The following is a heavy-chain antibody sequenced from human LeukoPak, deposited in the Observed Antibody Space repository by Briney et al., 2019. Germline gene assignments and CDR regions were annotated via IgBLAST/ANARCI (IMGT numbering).Heavy chain of an antibody. CDR2: IYYSGST. V-gene: IGHV4-59*11. J-gene: IGHJ4*02. D-gene: IGHD3-10*01. CDR3: ARDLMVRGVDY. CDR1: GGSISSHY. Sequence: SETLSLTCTVSGGSISSHYWSWIRQPPGKGLEWIGYIYYSGSTNYNPSLKGRVTISVDTSKNQFSLKLSSVTAADTAVYYCARDLMVRGVDYWGQGTLVTVSS.